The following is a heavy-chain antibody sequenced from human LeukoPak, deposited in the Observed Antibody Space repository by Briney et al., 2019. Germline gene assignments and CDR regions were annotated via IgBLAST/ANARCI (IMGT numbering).Heavy chain of an antibody. CDR2: ISSSSSYI. Sequence: TGGSLRLSCAASGFTFSSYSMNWVRQAPGKGLEWVSSISSSSSYIYYAESVKGRFTISRDNAKNSLYLQMNSLRAEDTAVYYCARDRVSSATPYFDYGAQETRVTVPS. J-gene: IGHJ4*02. V-gene: IGHV3-21*01. CDR3: ARDRVSSATPYFDY. D-gene: IGHD2-2*01. CDR1: GFTFSSYS.